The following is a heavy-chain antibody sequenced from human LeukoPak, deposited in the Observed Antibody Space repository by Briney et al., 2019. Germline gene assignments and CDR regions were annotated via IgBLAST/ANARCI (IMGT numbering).Heavy chain of an antibody. D-gene: IGHD4-17*01. CDR2: INANSGGT. CDR3: ARDPYGDPTTYYYYMDV. V-gene: IGHV1-2*02. J-gene: IGHJ6*03. CDR1: GYTFTAYY. Sequence: ASVRVSSTASGYTFTAYYMHSVRQAPGQGLEWMGWINANSGGTNYAQKFQGRVTMTRDTSISTAYMELSRLRSDDTAVYYCARDPYGDPTTYYYYMDVWGKGTTVTISS.